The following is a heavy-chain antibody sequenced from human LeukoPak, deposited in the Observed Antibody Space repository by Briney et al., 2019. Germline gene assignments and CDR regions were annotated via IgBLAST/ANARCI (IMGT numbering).Heavy chain of an antibody. CDR2: ISSSGSFI. D-gene: IGHD1-26*01. Sequence: PGGSLRLSCAASGFTFSSYNFNWVRQAPGKGLEWVSSISSSGSFIYYANSVKGRFTISRDNAKNPLYLQMNSLRAEDTAVYYCARDSSWELPDYWGQGTLVTVSS. V-gene: IGHV3-21*01. J-gene: IGHJ4*02. CDR1: GFTFSSYN. CDR3: ARDSSWELPDY.